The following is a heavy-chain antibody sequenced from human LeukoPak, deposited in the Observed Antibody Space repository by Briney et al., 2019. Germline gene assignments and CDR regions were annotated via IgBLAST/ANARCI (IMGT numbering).Heavy chain of an antibody. V-gene: IGHV1-2*02. CDR3: TREDY. CDR1: GYTFTGYY. J-gene: IGHJ4*02. Sequence: ASVKVSCKTSGYTFTGYYLHWVRQAPGQGLEWMGWIHPNSGDTHYAQKFQGRVTMTRDTSISTAYMELTRLTSDDTSIYYFTREDYWGQGTLVTVSS. CDR2: IHPNSGDT.